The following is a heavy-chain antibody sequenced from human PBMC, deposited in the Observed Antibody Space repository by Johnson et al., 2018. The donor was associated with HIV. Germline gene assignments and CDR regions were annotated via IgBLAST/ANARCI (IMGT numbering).Heavy chain of an antibody. D-gene: IGHD1-26*01. V-gene: IGHV3-30*04. CDR3: ARDIVGAPDDFDI. Sequence: VQLVESGGGVVQPGRSLRLSCAASGFTFSSYAMHWVRQAPGKGLEWVAVISYDGSNKYYADSVKGRITISRDNSKNTLYVQMNSLRAEDTAVYYCARDIVGAPDDFDIWGQGTMVTVSS. CDR1: GFTFSSYA. J-gene: IGHJ3*02. CDR2: ISYDGSNK.